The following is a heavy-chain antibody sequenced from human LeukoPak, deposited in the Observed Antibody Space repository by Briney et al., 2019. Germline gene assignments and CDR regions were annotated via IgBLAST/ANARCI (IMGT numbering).Heavy chain of an antibody. Sequence: GGSLRLSCAASGFTFSSSAMSWVRQAPGKGLEWVANIERDGSEKYYVDSVKGRFIISRDNAKNSLYLEMNSLKAEDTAVYYCARDWRYCSSSSCLAMDVWGQGTTVTVSS. CDR3: ARDWRYCSSSSCLAMDV. D-gene: IGHD2-2*01. CDR1: GFTFSSSA. V-gene: IGHV3-7*01. CDR2: IERDGSEK. J-gene: IGHJ6*02.